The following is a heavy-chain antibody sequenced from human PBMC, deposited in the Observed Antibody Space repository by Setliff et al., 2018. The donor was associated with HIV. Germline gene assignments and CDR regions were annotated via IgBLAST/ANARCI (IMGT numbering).Heavy chain of an antibody. CDR2: IYSGGTT. CDR1: GFTVSRYY. D-gene: IGHD2-21*01. Sequence: PGGSLRLSCAASGFTVSRYYMSWVRQAPGKGLEWVSIIYSGGTTYYADSVKGRFIISRHNSNNTLYLQMNSLRAEDTAVYYCARDRLGHIGRCPPGAFDNWGQGTMVTVSS. CDR3: ARDRLGHIGRCPPGAFDN. J-gene: IGHJ3*02. V-gene: IGHV3-53*04.